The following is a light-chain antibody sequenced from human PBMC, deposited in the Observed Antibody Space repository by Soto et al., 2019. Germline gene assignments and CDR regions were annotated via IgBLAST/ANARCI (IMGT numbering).Light chain of an antibody. CDR2: GDS. Sequence: QSVLTQPPSVSGAPGQRVTISCTGSSSNIGAGYNVHWYQQVPGRAPKLLIYGDSNRPSGVPDRFSGSKSGTSASLAITGHQAEHEADYYCQYYDSSLSGWLFGGGTKLTVL. CDR3: QYYDSSLSGWL. V-gene: IGLV1-40*01. J-gene: IGLJ3*02. CDR1: SSNIGAGYN.